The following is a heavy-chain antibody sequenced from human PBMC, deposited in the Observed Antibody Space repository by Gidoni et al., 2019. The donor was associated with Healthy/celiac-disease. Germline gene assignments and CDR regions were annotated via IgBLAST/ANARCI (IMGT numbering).Heavy chain of an antibody. CDR3: ARDLNDYGDYVWFDP. CDR1: GYTFTSYY. Sequence: QVQLVQSGAEVKKPGASVKVSCKASGYTFTSYYMHWVRQAPGQGLEWMGIINPSGGSTSYAQKFQGRVTMTRDTSTSTVYMELSSLRSEDTAVYYCARDLNDYGDYVWFDPWGQGTLVTVSS. J-gene: IGHJ5*02. CDR2: INPSGGST. D-gene: IGHD4-17*01. V-gene: IGHV1-46*01.